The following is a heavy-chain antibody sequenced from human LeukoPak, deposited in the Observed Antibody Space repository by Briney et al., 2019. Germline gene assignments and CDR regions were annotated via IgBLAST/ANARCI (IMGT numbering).Heavy chain of an antibody. Sequence: PGGSLRLSCAASGFTFSSYSMNWVRQAPGKGLEWVSYISSSGSTIYYADSVKGRFTISRDNAKNSLYLQMNSLRAEDTAVYYCARTWRYFDYWGQGTLVTVSS. V-gene: IGHV3-48*04. CDR2: ISSSGSTI. J-gene: IGHJ4*02. CDR1: GFTFSSYS. D-gene: IGHD3-3*01. CDR3: ARTWRYFDY.